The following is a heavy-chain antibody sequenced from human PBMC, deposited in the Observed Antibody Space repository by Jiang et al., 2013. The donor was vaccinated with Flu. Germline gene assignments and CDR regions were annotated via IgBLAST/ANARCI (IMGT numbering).Heavy chain of an antibody. CDR3: ARLREDDSSSRFDY. CDR1: GGSISSSSYY. V-gene: IGHV4-39*07. CDR2: IFYSGTT. D-gene: IGHD6-13*01. J-gene: IGHJ4*02. Sequence: GPGLVKPSETPSLTCTVSGGSISSSSYYWGWIRQPPGKGLEWIGNIFYSGTTYYNPSLKSRVTISVDTSKNQFSLKLSSVTAADTAVYYCARLREDDSSSRFDYWGQGTLVTVSS.